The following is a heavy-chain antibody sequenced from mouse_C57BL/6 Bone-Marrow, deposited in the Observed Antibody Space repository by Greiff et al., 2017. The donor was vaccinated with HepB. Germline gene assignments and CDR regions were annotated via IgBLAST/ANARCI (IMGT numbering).Heavy chain of an antibody. J-gene: IGHJ4*01. V-gene: IGHV5-9*01. CDR1: GFTFSSYT. CDR3: ARLYGSRGRNYAMDY. Sequence: EVMLVESGGGLVKPGGSLKLSCAASGFTFSSYTMSWVRQTPEKRLEWVATISGGGGNTYYPDRVKGRFTISRDNAKNTLYLQMSSLRSEDTALYYCARLYGSRGRNYAMDYWGQGTSVTVSS. CDR2: ISGGGGNT. D-gene: IGHD1-1*01.